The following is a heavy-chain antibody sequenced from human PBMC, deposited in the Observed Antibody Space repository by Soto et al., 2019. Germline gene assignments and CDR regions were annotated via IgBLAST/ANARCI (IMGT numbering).Heavy chain of an antibody. CDR1: GGSISSGDYY. J-gene: IGHJ4*02. V-gene: IGHV4-30-4*01. D-gene: IGHD3-10*01. CDR2: IYYSGST. CDR3: ATLWFGVEERNDY. Sequence: SETLSLTCTVSGGSISSGDYYWSWIRQPPGKGLEWIGYIYYSGSTYYNPSLKSRVTISVDTSKNQFSLKLSSVTAADTAVYYCATLWFGVEERNDYWGQGTLVTVSS.